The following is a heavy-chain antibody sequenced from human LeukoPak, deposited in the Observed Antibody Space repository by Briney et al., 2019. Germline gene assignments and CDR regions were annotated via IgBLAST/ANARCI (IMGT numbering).Heavy chain of an antibody. CDR2: INDSGDST. Sequence: PGGSLRLSCAASGFTFSSYAMSWVRQAPGKGLEWVSSINDSGDSTYYADSVKGRFTISRDNSKNTLYLLMNNLRAEDTAIFYCATAYCSSTSWPTWGQGTLVTVSS. D-gene: IGHD2-2*01. J-gene: IGHJ5*02. V-gene: IGHV3-23*01. CDR3: ATAYCSSTSWPT. CDR1: GFTFSSYA.